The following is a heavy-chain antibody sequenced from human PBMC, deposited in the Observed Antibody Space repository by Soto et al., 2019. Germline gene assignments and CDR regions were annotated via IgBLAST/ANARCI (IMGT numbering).Heavy chain of an antibody. Sequence: EVQLLESGGGLVQPGGSLRLSCAASGFTFSTYGMTWVRQAPGKGLEWVSTISGSGGSTYYADSVKGRFTISRDNSKNTLYPQMNSLRVEDAAVYYCANVWTLNIWGQGTMVTVSS. CDR2: ISGSGGST. D-gene: IGHD3-16*01. V-gene: IGHV3-23*01. J-gene: IGHJ3*02. CDR1: GFTFSTYG. CDR3: ANVWTLNI.